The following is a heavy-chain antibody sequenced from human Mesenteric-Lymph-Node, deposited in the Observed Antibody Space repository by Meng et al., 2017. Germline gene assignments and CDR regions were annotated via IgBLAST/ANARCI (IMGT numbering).Heavy chain of an antibody. Sequence: ASVKVSCKASGGTFSSYAISWVRQAPGQGLEWMGWMNPNSGNTGYAQKFQGRITMTRDTSISTAYMELSRLRSDDTAVYYCARDGNGGSSWYERDAFDIWGQGTMVTVSS. D-gene: IGHD6-13*01. J-gene: IGHJ3*02. CDR1: GGTFSSYA. CDR2: MNPNSGNT. V-gene: IGHV1-8*02. CDR3: ARDGNGGSSWYERDAFDI.